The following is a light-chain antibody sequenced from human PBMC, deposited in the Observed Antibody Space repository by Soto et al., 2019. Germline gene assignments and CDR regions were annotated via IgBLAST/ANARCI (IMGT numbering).Light chain of an antibody. J-gene: IGKJ4*01. CDR2: DAS. Sequence: EIVLTQSPATLALSPGARATLSCRASQSVSTYLAWYQQKAGQAPKLLIYDASNRATGIPARFSGSGSGTDFTLTISSLQPEDFAVYYCQQSHDWLTFGGGTKVEIK. CDR3: QQSHDWLT. V-gene: IGKV3-11*01. CDR1: QSVSTY.